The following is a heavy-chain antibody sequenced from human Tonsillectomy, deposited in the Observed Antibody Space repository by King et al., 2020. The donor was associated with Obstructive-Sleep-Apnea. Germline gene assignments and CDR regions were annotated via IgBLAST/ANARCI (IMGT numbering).Heavy chain of an antibody. Sequence: QLVQSGGGVVQPGRALRLSCAASGFTFNTYAIHWVRQAPGKGLEWVAVISYDGSNKYYADSVKGRFTISRDNSKNTLYLQMNSLRAEDTAVYYCARNVRSGSYDYWGQGTLVTVSS. CDR1: GFTFNTYA. CDR2: ISYDGSNK. V-gene: IGHV3-30*04. D-gene: IGHD3-10*01. J-gene: IGHJ4*02. CDR3: ARNVRSGSYDY.